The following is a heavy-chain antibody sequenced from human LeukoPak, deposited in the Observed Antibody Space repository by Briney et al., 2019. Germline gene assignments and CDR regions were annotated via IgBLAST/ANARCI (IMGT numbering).Heavy chain of an antibody. CDR3: ARVDSSGYLLDY. D-gene: IGHD3-22*01. CDR2: IYYSGST. Sequence: SETLSLTCTVSGGSISSYYWSWIRQPPGKGLGWIGYIYYSGSTNYNPSLKSRVTISVDTSKNQFSLKLSSVTAADTAVYYCARVDSSGYLLDYWGQGTLVTVSS. J-gene: IGHJ4*02. CDR1: GGSISSYY. V-gene: IGHV4-59*08.